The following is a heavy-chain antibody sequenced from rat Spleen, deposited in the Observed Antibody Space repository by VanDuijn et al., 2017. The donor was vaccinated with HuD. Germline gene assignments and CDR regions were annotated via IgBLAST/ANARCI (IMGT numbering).Heavy chain of an antibody. CDR1: GLTLSDYD. CDR3: TRHGGLRNWFAF. Sequence: EVKLVESGGGSVQPGRSLKISCVASGLTLSDYDMAWVRQTPTKGLEWIASISTGGDNTYYRDSVKGRFTISRDDAKNTQCLQMDSLRSDDTATYYCTRHGGLRNWFAFWGQGTLVTVSS. D-gene: IGHD1-11*01. J-gene: IGHJ3*01. V-gene: IGHV5S13*01. CDR2: ISTGGDNT.